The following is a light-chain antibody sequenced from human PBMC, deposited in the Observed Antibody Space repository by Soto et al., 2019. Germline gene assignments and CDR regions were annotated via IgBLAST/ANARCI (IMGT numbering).Light chain of an antibody. V-gene: IGLV1-44*01. CDR3: SSFTISRNTVI. Sequence: QSVLPQPPSASGTPGQRVTISCSGSNSNIGTNTVNWYQQLPGTAPKLLIYNNNQRPSGVPDRFSGSRSGASASLAISGLQSEDGADYYCSSFTISRNTVIFGGGTKLTVL. CDR1: NSNIGTNT. J-gene: IGLJ2*01. CDR2: NNN.